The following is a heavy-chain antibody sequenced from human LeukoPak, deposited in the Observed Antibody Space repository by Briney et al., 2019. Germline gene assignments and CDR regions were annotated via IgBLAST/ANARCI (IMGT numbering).Heavy chain of an antibody. V-gene: IGHV4-59*01. D-gene: IGHD2-2*01. CDR1: GGSISSYY. CDR3: ARDLGVPAATEAAVDY. CDR2: IYYSGST. Sequence: PSETLSLTCTVSGGSISSYYWSWIRQPPGKGLEWIGYIYYSGSTNYNPSLKSRVTISVDTSKNQFSLKLSSVTAADTAVYYCARDLGVPAATEAAVDYWGQGTLVTVSS. J-gene: IGHJ4*02.